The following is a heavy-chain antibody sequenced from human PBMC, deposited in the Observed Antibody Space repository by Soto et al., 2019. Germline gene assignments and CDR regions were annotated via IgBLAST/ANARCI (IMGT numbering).Heavy chain of an antibody. CDR2: IYHSGST. D-gene: IGHD4-17*01. CDR3: ARDRGSGGDYDLYYYYGMDV. Sequence: QVQLQESGPGLVKPSGTLSLTCAVSGGSISSSNWWSWVRQPPGKGLEWIGEIYHSGSTNYNPSLKSRVTISVDKSKNQFSLKLSSVTAADTAVYYCARDRGSGGDYDLYYYYGMDVWGQGTTVTVSS. CDR1: GGSISSSNW. J-gene: IGHJ6*02. V-gene: IGHV4-4*02.